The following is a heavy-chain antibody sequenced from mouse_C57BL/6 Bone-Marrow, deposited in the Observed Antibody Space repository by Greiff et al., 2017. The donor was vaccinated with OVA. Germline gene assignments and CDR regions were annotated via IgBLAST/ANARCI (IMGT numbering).Heavy chain of an antibody. J-gene: IGHJ3*01. CDR3: AYGYDGAY. Sequence: VQLQQPGAELVKPGASVKLSCKASGHTFTSYWMQWVKQRPGQGLEWIGEIDPSDSYTNYNQKFKGKATLTVDTSSSTAYMQLSSLTSEDSAVYYCAYGYDGAYWGQGTLVTVSA. CDR2: IDPSDSYT. V-gene: IGHV1-50*01. D-gene: IGHD2-2*01. CDR1: GHTFTSYW.